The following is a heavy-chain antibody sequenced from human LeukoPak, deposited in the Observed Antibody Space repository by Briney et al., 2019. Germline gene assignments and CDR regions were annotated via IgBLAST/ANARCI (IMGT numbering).Heavy chain of an antibody. Sequence: SQTLSLTCTVSGASIRSGGDYWIWIRQHPGKGLEWIGYIYYNGNPYYNPSLKSRVTISVDTSKNQFSLKLSSVTAADTAVYYCARSITMIRGWFDPWGQGTLVTVSS. V-gene: IGHV4-31*03. CDR1: GASIRSGGDY. J-gene: IGHJ5*02. D-gene: IGHD3-10*01. CDR3: ARSITMIRGWFDP. CDR2: IYYNGNP.